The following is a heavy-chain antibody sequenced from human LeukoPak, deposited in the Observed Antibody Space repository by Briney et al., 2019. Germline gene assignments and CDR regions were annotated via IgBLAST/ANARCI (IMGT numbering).Heavy chain of an antibody. CDR3: ARGYSSGWYGYY. V-gene: IGHV1-2*02. CDR1: GYTFTGYY. D-gene: IGHD6-19*01. Sequence: ASVKLSCKASGYTFTGYYIHWVRQAPGQGLEWMGWITPNSGDTNYAQKFQGRVTMTSDTSISTAYMELSRLTSDDTAVYYCARGYSSGWYGYYWGQGTLVTVSS. CDR2: ITPNSGDT. J-gene: IGHJ4*02.